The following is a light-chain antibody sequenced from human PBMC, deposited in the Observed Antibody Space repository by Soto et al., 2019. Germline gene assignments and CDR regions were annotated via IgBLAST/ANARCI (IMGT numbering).Light chain of an antibody. V-gene: IGKV3-15*01. CDR2: GAS. CDR3: QQYNNWPRT. J-gene: IGKJ1*01. CDR1: RTVHSN. Sequence: EIVMTQSPATVSVSPGARVTLSCRASRTVHSNVAWYQHKPGQAPRLLIYGASFRATGMPARFSGSGFGTELTITISSLQSEDFAVYYCQQYNNWPRTFGQGTKVDIK.